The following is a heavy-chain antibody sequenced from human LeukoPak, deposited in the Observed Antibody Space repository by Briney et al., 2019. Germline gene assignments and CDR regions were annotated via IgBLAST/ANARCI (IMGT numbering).Heavy chain of an antibody. CDR2: ISGSGGST. D-gene: IGHD1-26*01. V-gene: IGHV3-23*01. CDR3: AKGASGSFPIRHAFDI. CDR1: GFTFSSYA. J-gene: IGHJ3*02. Sequence: PGGSLRLSCAASGFTFSSYAMSWVRQAPGKGLEWVSAISGSGGSTYYADSVKGRFTISRDNSKNTLYLQMNSLRAEDTAVYYCAKGASGSFPIRHAFDIWGQGTMVTVSS.